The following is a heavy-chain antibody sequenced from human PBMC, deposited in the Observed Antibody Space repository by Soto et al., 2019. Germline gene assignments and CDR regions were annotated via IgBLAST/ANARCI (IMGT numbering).Heavy chain of an antibody. V-gene: IGHV2-5*02. CDR1: GFSLSTTEEG. CDR2: IYWDDDN. Sequence: QITLKESGPTLVKPTQTLTLTCTFSGFSLSTTEEGVGWIRQPPGKAPEWLALIYWDDDNRYSPSLKTRLTITKESPKNQVVLTVTNVDPVDTATYYCAHGSCFGADCYPNPYFDFWGQGILVTVSS. D-gene: IGHD2-21*02. J-gene: IGHJ4*02. CDR3: AHGSCFGADCYPNPYFDF.